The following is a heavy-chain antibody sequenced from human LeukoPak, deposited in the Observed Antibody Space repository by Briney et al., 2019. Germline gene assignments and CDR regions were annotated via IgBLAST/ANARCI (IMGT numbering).Heavy chain of an antibody. CDR1: GFTFSSYA. CDR2: ISSNGGST. D-gene: IGHD2-21*01. V-gene: IGHV3-64D*06. CDR3: VKDPEDGGEALFSYYYGMDV. Sequence: PGGSLGLSCSASGFTFSSYAMHWVRQAPGKGLEYVSAISSNGGSTYYADSVKGRFTISRDNSKNTLYLRMSSLRAEDTAVYYCVKDPEDGGEALFSYYYGMDVWGQGTTVTVSS. J-gene: IGHJ6*02.